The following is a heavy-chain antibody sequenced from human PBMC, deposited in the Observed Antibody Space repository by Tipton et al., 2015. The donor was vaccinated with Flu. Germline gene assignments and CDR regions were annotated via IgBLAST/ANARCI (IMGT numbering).Heavy chain of an antibody. CDR3: AREDRSGSYKIN. CDR2: MSHSGAGT. D-gene: IGHD1-26*01. V-gene: IGHV3-23*01. CDR1: GFTFSSYA. Sequence: SLRLSCAASGFTFSSYAMSWVRQAPGKGLEWVSTMSHSGAGTYYADTMKGRFTVSSDNSKDTLYLQMNTLRAEATAVYYCAREDRSGSYKINWGRGTLVTVSS. J-gene: IGHJ4*02.